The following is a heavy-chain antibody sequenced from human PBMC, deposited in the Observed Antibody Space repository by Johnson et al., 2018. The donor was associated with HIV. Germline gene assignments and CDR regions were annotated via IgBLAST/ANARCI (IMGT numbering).Heavy chain of an antibody. CDR1: GFTFSGSG. CDR2: IRSKTDGGTT. J-gene: IGHJ3*02. Sequence: VQLVESGGGLVQPGGSLKLSCAASGFTFSGSGMHWVRQASGKGLEWVGRIRSKTDGGTTDDAAPVKGRFTISRDDSKKTLYLQMNSLRAEDTALYYCARGSSGGAFDIWGQGTMVTVSS. CDR3: ARGSSGGAFDI. D-gene: IGHD3-22*01. V-gene: IGHV3-15*01.